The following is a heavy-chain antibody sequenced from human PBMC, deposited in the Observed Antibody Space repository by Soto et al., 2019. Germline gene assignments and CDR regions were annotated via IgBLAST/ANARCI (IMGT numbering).Heavy chain of an antibody. D-gene: IGHD5-12*01. Sequence: GASVKVSCKASGFTFTSSAMQWVRQARGQRLEWIGWIVVGSGNTNYAQKFQERVTITRDMSTSTAYMELSSLRSEDTAVYYCAAAAEYSGYGLTDYWGQGTLVTVSS. CDR1: GFTFTSSA. CDR2: IVVGSGNT. J-gene: IGHJ4*02. CDR3: AAAAEYSGYGLTDY. V-gene: IGHV1-58*02.